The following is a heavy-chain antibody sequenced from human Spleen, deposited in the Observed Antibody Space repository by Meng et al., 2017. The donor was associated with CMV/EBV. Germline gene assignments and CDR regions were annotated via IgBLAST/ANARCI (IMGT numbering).Heavy chain of an antibody. CDR3: ARGSRMTWSWELLQGPLHY. J-gene: IGHJ4*02. Sequence: SFSGYYWSWIRQPPGKGLEWIGEIYRSGSTIYNPSLKSRVTISIDTSKNQFSLKLSSVTAADTAVYFCARGSRMTWSWELLQGPLHYWGQGTLVTVSS. CDR2: IYRSGST. CDR1: SFSGYY. V-gene: IGHV4-34*01. D-gene: IGHD1-26*01.